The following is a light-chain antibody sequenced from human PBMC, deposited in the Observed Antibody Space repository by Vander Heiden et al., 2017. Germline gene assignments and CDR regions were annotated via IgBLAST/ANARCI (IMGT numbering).Light chain of an antibody. CDR1: QSISSY. J-gene: IGKJ4*01. CDR2: AAS. CDR3: QQSYSTPHT. Sequence: IQRSHSPSSLSASVGDRVTSTCRASQSISSYLNWYQQKPGKAPKLLIYAASSLQSGVPSRFSGSGSGTDFTLTISSLQPEDFATYYCQQSYSTPHTFGGGTKVEIK. V-gene: IGKV1-39*01.